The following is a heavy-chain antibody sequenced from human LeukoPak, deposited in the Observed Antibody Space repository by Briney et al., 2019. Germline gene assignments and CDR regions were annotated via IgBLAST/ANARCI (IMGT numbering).Heavy chain of an antibody. V-gene: IGHV3-30*03. CDR2: ISSDGTKK. J-gene: IGHJ5*02. D-gene: IGHD3-10*01. Sequence: GGSLRLSCAASGFTFSTYWMSWVRQAPGKGLEWVAVISSDGTKKDYADSVKGRFSISRDNSKNTLYLQLNRLRADDTAVYYCARDRSQEFDPWGQGTLVTVSS. CDR3: ARDRSQEFDP. CDR1: GFTFSTYW.